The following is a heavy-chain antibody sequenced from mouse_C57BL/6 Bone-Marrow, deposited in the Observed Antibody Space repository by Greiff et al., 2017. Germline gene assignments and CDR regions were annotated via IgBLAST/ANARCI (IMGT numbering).Heavy chain of an antibody. CDR3: ARRAGPFDY. D-gene: IGHD3-1*01. CDR2: IDPSDSYT. J-gene: IGHJ2*01. CDR1: GYTFTSYW. V-gene: IGHV1-69*01. Sequence: QVQLQQSGAELVMPGASVKLSCKASGYTFTSYWMHWVKQRPGQGLEWIGEIDPSDSYTNYNQKFKGKSTLTVDKSSSTAYMQLSSLTSEDSAVYYCARRAGPFDYWGQGTTLTVSS.